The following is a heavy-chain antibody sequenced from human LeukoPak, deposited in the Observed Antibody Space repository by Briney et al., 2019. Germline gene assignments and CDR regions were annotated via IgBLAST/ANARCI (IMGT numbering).Heavy chain of an antibody. J-gene: IGHJ4*02. CDR1: GGTSSSYA. Sequence: GASVKVSCKASGGTSSSYAISWVRQAPGQGLEWMGGIIPIFGTANYAQKFQGRVTITTDESTSTAYMELSSLRSEDTAEYYCARDSLLRGYSYGSFDYWGQGTLVTVSS. CDR2: IIPIFGTA. V-gene: IGHV1-69*05. CDR3: ARDSLLRGYSYGSFDY. D-gene: IGHD5-18*01.